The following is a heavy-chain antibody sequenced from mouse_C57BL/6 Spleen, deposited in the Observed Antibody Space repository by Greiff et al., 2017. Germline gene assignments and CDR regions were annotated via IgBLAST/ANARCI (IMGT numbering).Heavy chain of an antibody. Sequence: QVQLKQPGAELVLPGASVKLSCKASSYTFTSYWMHWVKQRPGQGLEWIGEIDPSDSYTNYNQKFKGKSTLTVDKSSSTAYLQLSSLTSEDSAVYYCARGYSNYGEDYWGQGTTLTVSS. CDR2: IDPSDSYT. D-gene: IGHD2-5*01. CDR1: SYTFTSYW. V-gene: IGHV1-69*01. J-gene: IGHJ2*01. CDR3: ARGYSNYGEDY.